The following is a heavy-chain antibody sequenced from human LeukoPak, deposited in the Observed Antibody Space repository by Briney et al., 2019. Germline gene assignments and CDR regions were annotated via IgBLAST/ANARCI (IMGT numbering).Heavy chain of an antibody. CDR1: GGSISTDY. Sequence: SETLSLTCTVSGGSISTDYWTWIRQPAGKGLEWIGLTCTSGSTNYNPSLKSRVTMSLDTSKNQFSLKLTSVTAADTAVYYCASGFGYWGQGTLVTVSS. D-gene: IGHD3-10*01. CDR2: TCTSGST. J-gene: IGHJ4*02. V-gene: IGHV4-4*07. CDR3: ASGFGY.